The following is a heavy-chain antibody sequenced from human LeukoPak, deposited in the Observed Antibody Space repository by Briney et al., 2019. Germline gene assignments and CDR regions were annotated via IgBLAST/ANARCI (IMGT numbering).Heavy chain of an antibody. V-gene: IGHV1-18*01. D-gene: IGHD3-10*01. Sequence: ASVKVSCKASGYTFTSYGISWVRQAPGQGLEWMGWISAYNGNTNYAQKLQGRVTMTTDTSTSTAYMELRSLGSDDTAVYYCARERTYYYGSGSSNDAFDIWGQGTMVTVSS. CDR2: ISAYNGNT. CDR1: GYTFTSYG. J-gene: IGHJ3*02. CDR3: ARERTYYYGSGSSNDAFDI.